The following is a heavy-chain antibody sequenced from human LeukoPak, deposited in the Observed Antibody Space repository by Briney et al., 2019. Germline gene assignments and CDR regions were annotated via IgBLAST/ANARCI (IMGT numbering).Heavy chain of an antibody. J-gene: IGHJ4*02. CDR1: GGSFSGYY. CDR2: INHSGSA. CDR3: ARGSPGPYYFDY. V-gene: IGHV4-34*01. Sequence: SETLSLTCAVSGGSFSGYYWTWIRQPPGKGLEWIGEINHSGSANYNPSLKSRVTISVDTSKNQFSLKLSSVTAADTAVYYCARGSPGPYYFDYWGQGTLVTVSS.